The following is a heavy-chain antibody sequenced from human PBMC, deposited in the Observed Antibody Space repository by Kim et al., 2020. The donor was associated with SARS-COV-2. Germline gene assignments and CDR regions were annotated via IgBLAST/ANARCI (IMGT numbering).Heavy chain of an antibody. D-gene: IGHD3-10*01. CDR3: ARENYYGSGKFDP. Sequence: KPPLKSRVTISLDMAKNQFSLNRSSVTAADTAVYYCARENYYGSGKFDPWGQGTLVTVSS. J-gene: IGHJ5*02. V-gene: IGHV4-59*01.